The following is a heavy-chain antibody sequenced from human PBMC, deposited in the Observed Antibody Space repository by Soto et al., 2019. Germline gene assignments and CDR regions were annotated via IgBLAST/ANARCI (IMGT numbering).Heavy chain of an antibody. Sequence: GASVKVSCKASGYTFTSYAMHWVRQAPGQGLEWMGWISAYNGNTNYAQKLQGRVTMTTDTSTSTAYMELRSLRSDDTAVYYCARDGGSSWYRWFDPWGQGTLVTVSS. CDR1: GYTFTSYA. CDR3: ARDGGSSWYRWFDP. V-gene: IGHV1-18*01. CDR2: ISAYNGNT. J-gene: IGHJ5*02. D-gene: IGHD6-13*01.